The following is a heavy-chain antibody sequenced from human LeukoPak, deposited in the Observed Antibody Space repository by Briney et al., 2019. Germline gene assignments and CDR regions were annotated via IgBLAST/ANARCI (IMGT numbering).Heavy chain of an antibody. V-gene: IGHV3-33*01. CDR3: ARGYYYDSSGYYDDAFDI. CDR2: IWYDGSNK. Sequence: GRSLRLSCAASGFTFSSYGMHWVRQAPGKGLEWVAVIWYDGSNKYYADSVKGRFTTSRDNSKNTLYLQMNSLRAEDTAVYYCARGYYYDSSGYYDDAFDIWGQGTMVTVSS. J-gene: IGHJ3*02. CDR1: GFTFSSYG. D-gene: IGHD3-22*01.